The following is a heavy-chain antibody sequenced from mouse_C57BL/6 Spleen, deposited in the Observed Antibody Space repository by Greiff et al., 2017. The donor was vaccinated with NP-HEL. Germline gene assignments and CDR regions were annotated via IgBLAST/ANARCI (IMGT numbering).Heavy chain of an antibody. D-gene: IGHD1-1*01. Sequence: EVQRVESGPELVKPGASVKISCKASGYSFTGYYMNWVKQSPEKSLEWIGEINPSTGGTTYNQKFKAKATLTVDKSSSTAYMQLKSLTSEDSAVYYCARSTTVVARWYFDVWGTGTTVTVSS. J-gene: IGHJ1*03. CDR1: GYSFTGYY. CDR2: INPSTGGT. V-gene: IGHV1-42*01. CDR3: ARSTTVVARWYFDV.